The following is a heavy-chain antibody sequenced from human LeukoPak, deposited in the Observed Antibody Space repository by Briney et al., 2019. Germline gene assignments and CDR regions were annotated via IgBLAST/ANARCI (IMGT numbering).Heavy chain of an antibody. V-gene: IGHV3-53*01. J-gene: IGHJ4*02. D-gene: IGHD3-16*02. CDR2: IYGGGNT. CDR3: AKDGRLRLGELSEFGY. CDR1: GFTVSRHY. Sequence: GGSLRLSCAASGFTVSRHYMSWVRQAPGKGLEWVSVIYGGGNTYYADSVKGRFTISRDNSKNTLYLQMNSLRAEDTAVYYCAKDGRLRLGELSEFGYWGQGTLVTVSS.